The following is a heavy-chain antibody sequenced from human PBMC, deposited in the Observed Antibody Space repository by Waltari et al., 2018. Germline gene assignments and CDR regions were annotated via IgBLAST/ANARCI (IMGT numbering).Heavy chain of an antibody. Sequence: QVQLVESGGGVVQPGRSLRLSCAASEFTFRNYPMHWVRQAPGRGLEWVAFISHDGSNKYYADSVKGRFTISRDNSKNTLYLQMNSLRGEDTAVYYCTTEGSSSSSSAFDIWGQGTMVAVSS. D-gene: IGHD6-6*01. CDR3: TTEGSSSSSSAFDI. CDR1: EFTFRNYP. J-gene: IGHJ3*02. V-gene: IGHV3-30-3*01. CDR2: ISHDGSNK.